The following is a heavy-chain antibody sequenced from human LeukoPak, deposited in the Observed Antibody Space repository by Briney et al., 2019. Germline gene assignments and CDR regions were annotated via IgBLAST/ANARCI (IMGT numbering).Heavy chain of an antibody. J-gene: IGHJ4*02. D-gene: IGHD5-18*01. V-gene: IGHV4-34*01. Sequence: SETLSLTCAVYGGSFSGYYWSWIPQPPGKGREGGGEINHSGSTNYNPSLKSRVTISADTPKNQFPLKLSPVTAADTAVYYCARGNGNRSLIQLWSKGDYWGQGTLVTVSS. CDR3: ARGNGNRSLIQLWSKGDY. CDR1: GGSFSGYY. CDR2: INHSGST.